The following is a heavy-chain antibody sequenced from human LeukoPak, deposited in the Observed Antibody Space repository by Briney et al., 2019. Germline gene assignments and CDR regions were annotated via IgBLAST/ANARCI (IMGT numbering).Heavy chain of an antibody. CDR2: ISSSSSYT. J-gene: IGHJ4*02. CDR1: GFTFSDYY. D-gene: IGHD3-10*01. CDR3: ARERGSGSY. V-gene: IGHV3-11*06. Sequence: PGGSLRLSCAASGFTFSDYYMSWIRQAPGKGLEWVSYISSSSSYTNYADSVKGRFTISRDNAKNPLYLQMNSLRAEDTAVYYCARERGSGSYWGQGTLVTVSS.